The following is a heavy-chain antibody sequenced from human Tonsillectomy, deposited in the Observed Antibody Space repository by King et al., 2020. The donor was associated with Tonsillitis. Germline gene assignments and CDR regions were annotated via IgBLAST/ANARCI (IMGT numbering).Heavy chain of an antibody. J-gene: IGHJ4*02. Sequence: QLVQSGAEVKKPGASVKVSCKASGYTFTSYGISWVRQAPGQGLEWMGWISAYNGNTNYAQKLQGRVTMTTDTSTSTAYMELRSLRSDDTAVYYCARESKLATSATPARYSSSWRYYFDCWGQGTLVTVSS. CDR2: ISAYNGNT. V-gene: IGHV1-18*01. D-gene: IGHD6-13*01. CDR1: GYTFTSYG. CDR3: ARESKLATSATPARYSSSWRYYFDC.